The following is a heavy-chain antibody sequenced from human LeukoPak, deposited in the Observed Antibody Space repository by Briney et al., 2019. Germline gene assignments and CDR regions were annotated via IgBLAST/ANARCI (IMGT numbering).Heavy chain of an antibody. CDR2: IYNSGST. Sequence: SETLSLTCAVYGGSLSGSNWSWIRQPPGKGLEWIGEIYNSGSTIYNPSLKSRVTISVDTSKNLFSLNLISVTAADTAVYYCARRRAYSSSSPFDYWGQGTLVTVSS. CDR1: GGSLSGSN. J-gene: IGHJ4*02. V-gene: IGHV4-34*01. CDR3: ARRRAYSSSSPFDY. D-gene: IGHD6-6*01.